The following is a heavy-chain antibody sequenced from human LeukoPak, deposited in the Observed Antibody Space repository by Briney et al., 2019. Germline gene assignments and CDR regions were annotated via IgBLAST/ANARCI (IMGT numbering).Heavy chain of an antibody. CDR2: ISSSSSYI. J-gene: IGHJ4*02. V-gene: IGHV3-21*01. Sequence: PGGSLRLSCAASGFTFSSYSMNWVRQAPGKGLEWVSSISSSSSYIYYADSVKGRFTISRDNAKDPLYLQMNSLRAEDTAVYYCARAMTTVTTYYYWGQGTLVTVSS. CDR1: GFTFSSYS. D-gene: IGHD4-17*01. CDR3: ARAMTTVTTYYY.